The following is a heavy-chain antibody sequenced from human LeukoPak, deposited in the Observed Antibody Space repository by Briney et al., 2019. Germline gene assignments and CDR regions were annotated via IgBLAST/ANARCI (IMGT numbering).Heavy chain of an antibody. CDR3: ARDNPRDGYNFIDY. CDR1: GGSISSYY. V-gene: IGHV4-4*07. D-gene: IGHD5-24*01. Sequence: SETLSLTCTVSGGSISSYYWSWIRQPAGKGLEWIGRMYTSGSTNYNPSLKSRVTMSVDTSKNQFSLKLSSVTAADTAVYYCARDNPRDGYNFIDYWGQGTLVTVSS. J-gene: IGHJ4*02. CDR2: MYTSGST.